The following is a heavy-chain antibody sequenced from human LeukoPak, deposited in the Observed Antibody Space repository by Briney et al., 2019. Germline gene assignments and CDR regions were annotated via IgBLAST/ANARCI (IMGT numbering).Heavy chain of an antibody. V-gene: IGHV1-18*01. CDR1: GYTFTSYG. D-gene: IGHD1-7*01. Sequence: ASVKVSCKASGYTFTSYGISWVQQAPGQGLEWMGWISAYNGNTNYAQKFQGRVTMTTDTSTSTAYMELRSLRYDDTAVYYCARDRVTGTTRLFDPWGQGTLVTVSS. CDR2: ISAYNGNT. J-gene: IGHJ5*02. CDR3: ARDRVTGTTRLFDP.